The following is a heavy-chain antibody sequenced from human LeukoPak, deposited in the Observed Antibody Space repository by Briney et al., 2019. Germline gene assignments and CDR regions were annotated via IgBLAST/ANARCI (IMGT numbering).Heavy chain of an antibody. J-gene: IGHJ4*02. CDR3: AKDRESYYYDSSAPGY. CDR1: GFTFSSNG. V-gene: IGHV3-30*18. CDR2: ISYDGSNK. Sequence: PGGSLRLSCAASGFTFSSNGMHWVRQAPGKGLEWVAVISYDGSNKYYADSVKGRFTISRDNSKNTLYLQMNSLRAEDTAVYYCAKDRESYYYDSSAPGYWGQGTLVTVSS. D-gene: IGHD3-22*01.